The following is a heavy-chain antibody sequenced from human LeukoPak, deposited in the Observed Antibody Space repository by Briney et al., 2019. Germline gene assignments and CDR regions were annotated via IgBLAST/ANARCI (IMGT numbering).Heavy chain of an antibody. CDR3: ARDVRVKQQLTIRGSDYFYYMDV. D-gene: IGHD6-13*01. V-gene: IGHV1-69*13. Sequence: SVKVSCKASGGTFSSFALSWVRQAPGQGLEWMGGIIPIFGTANYAQKFQGRVTIYSDASTSTDYRELSSLRSEDTAVYYCARDVRVKQQLTIRGSDYFYYMDVWGNGTTVIVSS. CDR1: GGTFSSFA. CDR2: IIPIFGTA. J-gene: IGHJ6*03.